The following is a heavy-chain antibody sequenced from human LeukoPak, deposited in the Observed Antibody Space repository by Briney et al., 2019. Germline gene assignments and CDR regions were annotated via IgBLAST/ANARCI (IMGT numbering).Heavy chain of an antibody. V-gene: IGHV4-34*01. Sequence: PSETLSLTCAVYGGSFSGYYWSWIRQPPGKGLEWIGEINHSGSTNYNPSLKSRVTISVDTSKNQFSLKLGSVTAADTAVYYCARDPGHYYGSGSLDYWGQGTLVTVSS. J-gene: IGHJ4*02. CDR1: GGSFSGYY. CDR2: INHSGST. CDR3: ARDPGHYYGSGSLDY. D-gene: IGHD3-10*01.